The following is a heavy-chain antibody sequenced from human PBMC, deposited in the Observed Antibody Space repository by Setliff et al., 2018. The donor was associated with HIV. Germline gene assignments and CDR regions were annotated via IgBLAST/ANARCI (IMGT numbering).Heavy chain of an antibody. CDR2: VNPRGGKA. D-gene: IGHD6-13*01. V-gene: IGHV1-46*01. Sequence: ASVKVSCKASGYSFSSYYVHWVRQAPGQGLEWMGIVNPRGGKANYAQRFHRRLTVTTDTSTSTVYMELRLLTSDDTAIYYCAREGHVATPGSSEFDPWGQGTLVTVS. J-gene: IGHJ5*02. CDR3: AREGHVATPGSSEFDP. CDR1: GYSFSSYY.